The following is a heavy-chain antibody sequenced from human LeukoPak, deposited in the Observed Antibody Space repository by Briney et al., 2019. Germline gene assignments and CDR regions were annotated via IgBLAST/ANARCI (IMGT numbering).Heavy chain of an antibody. CDR1: GFTFSSYA. V-gene: IGHV3-23*01. J-gene: IGHJ4*02. Sequence: PGGSLRLSCAASGFTFSSYAMSWVRQAPGKGLEWVSAISGSGGSTYCADSVKGRFTISRDNSKNTLYLQMNSLRAEDTAVYYCAADTAKSGYFDYWGQGTLVTVSS. CDR3: AADTAKSGYFDY. CDR2: ISGSGGST. D-gene: IGHD5-18*01.